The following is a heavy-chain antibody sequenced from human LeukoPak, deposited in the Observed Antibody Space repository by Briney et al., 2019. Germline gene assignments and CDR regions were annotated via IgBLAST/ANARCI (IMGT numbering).Heavy chain of an antibody. CDR2: NIPILGIA. CDR3: ASGSIFGVVKKMDV. CDR1: GGTFSSYA. J-gene: IGHJ6*02. V-gene: IGHV1-69*04. D-gene: IGHD3-3*01. Sequence: ASVKVSCKASGGTFSSYAISWVRQAPGQGLEWMGRNIPILGIANYAQKFQGRVTITADKSTSTAYMELSSLRSEDTAVYYCASGSIFGVVKKMDVWGQGTTVTVSS.